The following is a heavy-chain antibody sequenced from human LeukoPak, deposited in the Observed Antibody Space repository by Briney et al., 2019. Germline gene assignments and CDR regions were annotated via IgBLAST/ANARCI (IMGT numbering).Heavy chain of an antibody. D-gene: IGHD3-22*01. V-gene: IGHV1-58*02. CDR1: GFTFTSSA. J-gene: IGHJ4*02. CDR3: ARVWYYYDSSGYYDY. Sequence: SVKVSCKASGFTFTSSAMQWVRQARGQRLEWIGWIVVGSGNTNYAQKFQERVAITRDMSTSTAYMELSRLRSDDTAVYYCARVWYYYDSSGYYDYWGQGTLVTVSS. CDR2: IVVGSGNT.